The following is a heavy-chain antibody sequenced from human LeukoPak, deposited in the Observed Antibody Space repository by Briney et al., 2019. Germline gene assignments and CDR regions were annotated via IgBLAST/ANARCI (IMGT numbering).Heavy chain of an antibody. CDR1: GFTFSSYW. CDR3: ARCASGIQLWFFDP. Sequence: PGGSLRLSCVGSGFTFSSYWMSWVRQPPGKGLEWVAYIKQDGSEKYYVDSVKGRFIISRDNAKNSLYLQMNSLRAEDTAVYYCARCASGIQLWFFDPWGQGTLVTVAT. V-gene: IGHV3-7*01. CDR2: IKQDGSEK. J-gene: IGHJ5*02. D-gene: IGHD5-18*01.